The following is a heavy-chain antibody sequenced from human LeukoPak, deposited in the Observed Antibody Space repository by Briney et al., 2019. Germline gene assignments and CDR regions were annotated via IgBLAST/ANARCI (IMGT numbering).Heavy chain of an antibody. Sequence: GESLKISCKGSGYSFTNYWIAWVRQMPGKGLEWMGIIYPGDSDTRYSPSFQGQVTISADKSISTAYLQWSSLKASDTAMYYCAIQDVGHDSSGYFVTQYYFDTWGQGTLVTVSS. J-gene: IGHJ4*02. V-gene: IGHV5-51*01. D-gene: IGHD3-22*01. CDR1: GYSFTNYW. CDR3: AIQDVGHDSSGYFVTQYYFDT. CDR2: IYPGDSDT.